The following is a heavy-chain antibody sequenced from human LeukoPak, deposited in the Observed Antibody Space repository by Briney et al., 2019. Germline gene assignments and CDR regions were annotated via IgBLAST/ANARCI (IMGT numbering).Heavy chain of an antibody. J-gene: IGHJ4*02. D-gene: IGHD3-22*01. V-gene: IGHV4-39*01. CDR3: ARSVYYDSSGHYYRYFDY. Sequence: SETLSLTCTVSDGSVTNSNYYWGWIRQPPGKGLEWIGSIYYIGSTYYNPSLKSRVTISVDTSKNQFSLRLSSVTAADTAVYSCARSVYYDSSGHYYRYFDYWGQGTLVTVSS. CDR1: DGSVTNSNYY. CDR2: IYYIGST.